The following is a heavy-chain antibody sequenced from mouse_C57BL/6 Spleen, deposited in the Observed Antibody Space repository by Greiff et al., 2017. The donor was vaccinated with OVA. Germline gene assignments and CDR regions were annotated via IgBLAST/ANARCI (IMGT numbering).Heavy chain of an antibody. Sequence: VQLQQPGAELVMPGASVKLSCKASGYTFTSYWMHWVKQRPGQGLEWIGEIDPSDSYTNYNQKFKGKSTLTVDKSSSTASLQLSSLTSEDSAVYYCARRQYGNYWYFDVWGTGTTVTVSS. J-gene: IGHJ1*03. D-gene: IGHD2-10*02. CDR2: IDPSDSYT. CDR3: ARRQYGNYWYFDV. V-gene: IGHV1-69*01. CDR1: GYTFTSYW.